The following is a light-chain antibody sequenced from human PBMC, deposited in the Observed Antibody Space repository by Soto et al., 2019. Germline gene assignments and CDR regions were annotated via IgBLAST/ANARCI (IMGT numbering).Light chain of an antibody. CDR3: LSYSKDVPGT. Sequence: DIQMTQSPSSLSASVGDRVTFTCRASQDVSHFLAWYQHRPGKVPQLLIYGSSTLQSGVPSRFSGSGSGTAFALTISSLQPEDVATYYGLSYSKDVPGTFGQGTKVEIK. V-gene: IGKV1-27*01. CDR2: GSS. J-gene: IGKJ1*01. CDR1: QDVSHF.